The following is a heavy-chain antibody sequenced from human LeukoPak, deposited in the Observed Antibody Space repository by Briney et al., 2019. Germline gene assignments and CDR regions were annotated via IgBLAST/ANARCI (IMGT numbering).Heavy chain of an antibody. CDR3: ARDLGDSRIDY. CDR1: GFTFSSYG. J-gene: IGHJ4*02. CDR2: IWYDGSKT. V-gene: IGHV3-33*01. Sequence: GGSLRLSCAASGFTFSSYGMHWVRQAPGKGLEWVAVIWYDGSKTYYADSVKGRFTISRDNSKNTLYLQMNSLRAEDTAVYYCARDLGDSRIDYWGQGTLVTVSS. D-gene: IGHD4-17*01.